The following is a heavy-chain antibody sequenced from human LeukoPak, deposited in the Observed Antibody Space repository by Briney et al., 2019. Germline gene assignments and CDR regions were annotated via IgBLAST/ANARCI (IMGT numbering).Heavy chain of an antibody. Sequence: ASVKVSCKASGYTFTSYGISWVRQAPGQGLEWMGWISAYNGNTNYAQKLQGRVTMTTDTSTSTAYMELRSLRSDDTAVYYWARNGYEDYYYYGMYVWGQGTTVTVSS. J-gene: IGHJ6*02. CDR2: ISAYNGNT. V-gene: IGHV1-18*01. CDR3: ARNGYEDYYYYGMYV. CDR1: GYTFTSYG. D-gene: IGHD5-12*01.